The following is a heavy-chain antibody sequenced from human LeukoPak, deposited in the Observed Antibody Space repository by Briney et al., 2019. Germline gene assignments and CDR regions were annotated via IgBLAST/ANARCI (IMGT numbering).Heavy chain of an antibody. CDR3: ATRMSRSGRIFDY. Sequence: PSETLSLTCAVYGGSFSGYYWSWIRQPPGKGLEWIGEINHSGSTNYNPSLKSRVTISVDTSKNQFSLKLSSVTAADTAVYHCATRMSRSGRIFDYWGQGTLVTVSS. J-gene: IGHJ4*02. CDR2: INHSGST. CDR1: GGSFSGYY. V-gene: IGHV4-34*01. D-gene: IGHD2-15*01.